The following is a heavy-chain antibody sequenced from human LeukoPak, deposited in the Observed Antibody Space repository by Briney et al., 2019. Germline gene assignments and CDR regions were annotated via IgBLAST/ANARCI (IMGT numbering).Heavy chain of an antibody. Sequence: SETLSLTCAVYGGSFSGYYWSWIRQPPGKGLEWIGEINHSGSTNYNPSLKSRVTISVDTSKNQFSLKLNSVTAADTAVYYCARAVAGQLTFDYWGQGTLVTVSS. CDR1: GGSFSGYY. CDR2: INHSGST. J-gene: IGHJ4*02. D-gene: IGHD6-19*01. CDR3: ARAVAGQLTFDY. V-gene: IGHV4-34*01.